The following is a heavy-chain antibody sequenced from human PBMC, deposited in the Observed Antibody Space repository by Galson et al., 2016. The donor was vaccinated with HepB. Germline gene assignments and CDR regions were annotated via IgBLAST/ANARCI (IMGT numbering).Heavy chain of an antibody. CDR2: INSRNGNT. J-gene: IGHJ5*02. D-gene: IGHD6-19*01. Sequence: SVKVSCKASGYSFTSYGISWVRQAPGQGLEWMGWINSRNGNTNYEQNFQGRVTLTTDTSTGTAYMELRSLRSDDTAVYYCARESSVAGRCEFDPWGQGTLVTVSS. CDR1: GYSFTSYG. V-gene: IGHV1-18*04. CDR3: ARESSVAGRCEFDP.